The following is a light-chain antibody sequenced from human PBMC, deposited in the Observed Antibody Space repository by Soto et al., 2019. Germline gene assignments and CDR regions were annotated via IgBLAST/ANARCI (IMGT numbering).Light chain of an antibody. CDR1: QSVSSNY. Sequence: ETVLTQSPGTLSLSPGERATLSCRASQSVSSNYLVWYQQKPGQAPRLLISGVSTRATGIPDRFSGSGSGTDFNRNISTLEPEDVSVYYCQKYAPSPAITFGHWQRVDIK. J-gene: IGKJ5*01. V-gene: IGKV3-20*01. CDR2: GVS. CDR3: QKYAPSPAIT.